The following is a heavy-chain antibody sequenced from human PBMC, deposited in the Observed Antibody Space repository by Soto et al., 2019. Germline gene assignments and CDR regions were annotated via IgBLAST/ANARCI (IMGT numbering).Heavy chain of an antibody. CDR1: GGSISSYY. J-gene: IGHJ6*02. CDR3: ARQSGGYYYYGMDV. D-gene: IGHD1-26*01. Sequence: SETLSLTCTVSGGSISSYYWSWIRQPPGKGLEWIGYIYYSGTTDYSPSLKSRVTISVDTSKNQFSLKLSSVTAADSAIYYCARQSGGYYYYGMDVWGQGTTVTVSS. CDR2: IYYSGTT. V-gene: IGHV4-59*08.